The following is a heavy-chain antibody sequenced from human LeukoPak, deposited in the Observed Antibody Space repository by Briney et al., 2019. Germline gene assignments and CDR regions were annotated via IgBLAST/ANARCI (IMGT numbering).Heavy chain of an antibody. Sequence: ASVKVSCKASGYTFTSYGISWVRQAPGQGLEWMGWISAYNGNTNYAQKLQGRVTTTTDTSTSTAYMELRSLRSDDTAVYYCARDQGGWYVRPGRLDYWGQGTLVTVSS. CDR1: GYTFTSYG. CDR3: ARDQGGWYVRPGRLDY. J-gene: IGHJ4*02. D-gene: IGHD6-19*01. CDR2: ISAYNGNT. V-gene: IGHV1-18*01.